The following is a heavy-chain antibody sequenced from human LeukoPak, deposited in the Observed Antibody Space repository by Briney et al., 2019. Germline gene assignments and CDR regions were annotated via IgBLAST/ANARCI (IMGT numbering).Heavy chain of an antibody. CDR3: AREPPAYCGTDCYALGY. CDR2: INPNSGGT. Sequence: ASVKVSCKASGYTFTGLYVHWVRQAPGQGLEWMGWINPNSGGTRLAQKFQGRVTMTRDTSITTAYMELTWLKSDDTAVYYCAREPPAYCGTDCYALGYRGQGTLVTVSS. D-gene: IGHD2-21*02. CDR1: GYTFTGLY. V-gene: IGHV1-2*02. J-gene: IGHJ4*02.